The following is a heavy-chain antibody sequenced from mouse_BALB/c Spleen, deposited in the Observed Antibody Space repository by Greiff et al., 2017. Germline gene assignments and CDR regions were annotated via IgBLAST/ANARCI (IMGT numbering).Heavy chain of an antibody. Sequence: LQQPGSELVRPGASVKLSCKASGYTFTSYWMHWVKQRHGQGLEWIGNIYPGSGSTNYDEKFKSKGTLTVDTSSSTAYMHLSSLTSEDSAVYYCTRSQIVAPYFDYWGQGTTLTVSS. CDR2: IYPGSGST. CDR1: GYTFTSYW. D-gene: IGHD1-1*01. CDR3: TRSQIVAPYFDY. J-gene: IGHJ2*01. V-gene: IGHV1S22*01.